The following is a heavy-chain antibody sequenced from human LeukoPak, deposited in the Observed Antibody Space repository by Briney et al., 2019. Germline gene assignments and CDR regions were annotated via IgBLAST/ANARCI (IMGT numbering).Heavy chain of an antibody. Sequence: PGGSLRLSCAASGFTFSSYEMDWVRQAPGKGLEWVSYISSDGRTVHYPDSLRGRLTISRDNVKNTVYLQMDSLRVEDTALYYCTRGPPDYGSGSYFDNWGQGTLVTVSS. CDR1: GFTFSSYE. CDR3: TRGPPDYGSGSYFDN. CDR2: ISSDGRTV. D-gene: IGHD3-10*01. J-gene: IGHJ4*02. V-gene: IGHV3-48*03.